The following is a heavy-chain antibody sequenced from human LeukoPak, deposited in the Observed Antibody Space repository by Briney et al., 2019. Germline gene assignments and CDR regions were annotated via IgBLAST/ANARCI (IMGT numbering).Heavy chain of an antibody. J-gene: IGHJ6*02. CDR3: ATDRGYSMKDYYYYGMDV. CDR2: FDPEDGET. V-gene: IGHV1-24*01. CDR1: GYTLTELS. D-gene: IGHD5-18*01. Sequence: ASVKVSCKVSGYTLTELSMHWVRQAPGKGLEWMGGFDPEDGETIYAQKFQGRVTMSEDTSTDTAYMELSSLRSEDTAVYYCATDRGYSMKDYYYYGMDVWGQGTTVTVSS.